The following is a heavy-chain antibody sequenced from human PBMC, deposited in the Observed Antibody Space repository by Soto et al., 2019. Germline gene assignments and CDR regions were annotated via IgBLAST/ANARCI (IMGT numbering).Heavy chain of an antibody. CDR2: ISSSSSYI. CDR1: GFTFSSYS. D-gene: IGHD3-10*01. V-gene: IGHV3-21*01. J-gene: IGHJ6*02. CDR3: ARGPVGPGDYYYYGMDV. Sequence: GGSLRLSCAASGFTFSSYSMNWVRQAPGKGLEWVSSISSSSSYIYYADSVKGRFTISRDNAKNSLYLQMNSLRAEDTAVYYCARGPVGPGDYYYYGMDVWGQGTTVTVSS.